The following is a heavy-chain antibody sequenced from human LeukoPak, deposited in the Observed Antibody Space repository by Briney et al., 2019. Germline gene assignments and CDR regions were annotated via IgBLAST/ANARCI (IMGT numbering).Heavy chain of an antibody. J-gene: IGHJ3*02. CDR2: ISGSGGST. CDR3: ARDPNGDYIGTFDM. V-gene: IGHV3-23*01. Sequence: GGCLRLSCAASEFTFSSYGMSWVRQAPGKGLEWVSSISGSGGSTQYADSVQGRFAISRDNSKNTLYLQMNSLRVEDTAVYFCARDPNGDYIGTFDMWGRGTMVSVSS. D-gene: IGHD4-17*01. CDR1: EFTFSSYG.